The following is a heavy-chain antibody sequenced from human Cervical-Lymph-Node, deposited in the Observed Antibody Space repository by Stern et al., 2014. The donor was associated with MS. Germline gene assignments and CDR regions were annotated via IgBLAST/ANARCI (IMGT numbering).Heavy chain of an antibody. CDR3: ARDNRHYDSSGYYFDY. Sequence: VQLVESGAEVKKPGSSVKVSCKASGGTFSIYGINWVRQAPGQGLEWMGGIIPIVGSANYAQKFQGRVAITADESTKTAHMELSSLRIEDTAVYYCARDNRHYDSSGYYFDYWGQGTLVTVSS. CDR2: IIPIVGSA. V-gene: IGHV1-69*01. CDR1: GGTFSIYG. D-gene: IGHD3-22*01. J-gene: IGHJ4*02.